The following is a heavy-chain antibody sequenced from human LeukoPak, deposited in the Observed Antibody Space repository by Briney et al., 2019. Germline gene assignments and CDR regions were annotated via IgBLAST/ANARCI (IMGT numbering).Heavy chain of an antibody. CDR2: IYYSGST. CDR1: GGSISSYY. Sequence: SETLSLTCTVSGGSISSYYWSWIRQPPGKGLEWIGYIYYSGSTNYNPPLKSRVTISVDTSKNQFSLKLSSVTAADTAVYYCARDILGGVIASDAFDIWGQGTMVSVSS. J-gene: IGHJ3*02. CDR3: ARDILGGVIASDAFDI. D-gene: IGHD3-16*02. V-gene: IGHV4-59*12.